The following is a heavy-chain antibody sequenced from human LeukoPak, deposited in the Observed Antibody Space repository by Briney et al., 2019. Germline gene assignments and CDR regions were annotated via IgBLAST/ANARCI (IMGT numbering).Heavy chain of an antibody. CDR3: AKAITMIVVARPDY. J-gene: IGHJ4*02. D-gene: IGHD3-22*01. V-gene: IGHV3-23*01. CDR2: ISGSGGST. Sequence: GGSLRLSCAASGFTFSSYAMSWVRQAPGKGLEWVSAISGSGGSTYYADSVKGRFTISRDNSKNTLYLQMNSLRAEDTAVYYCAKAITMIVVARPDYWGQGTLVTVSS. CDR1: GFTFSSYA.